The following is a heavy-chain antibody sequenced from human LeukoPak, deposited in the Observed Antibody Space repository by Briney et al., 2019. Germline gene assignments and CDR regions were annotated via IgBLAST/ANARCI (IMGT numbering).Heavy chain of an antibody. CDR1: GFTFSSYA. D-gene: IGHD3-22*01. CDR2: ISYDGSNK. Sequence: GRSLRLSCAASGFTFSSYAMHWVRQAPGKGLEWVAVISYDGSNKYYADSVKGRFTISRDNSKNTLYLQMNSLRAEDTAVYYCARDYYPYYFDYWGQGTLVTVSS. J-gene: IGHJ4*02. CDR3: ARDYYPYYFDY. V-gene: IGHV3-30*04.